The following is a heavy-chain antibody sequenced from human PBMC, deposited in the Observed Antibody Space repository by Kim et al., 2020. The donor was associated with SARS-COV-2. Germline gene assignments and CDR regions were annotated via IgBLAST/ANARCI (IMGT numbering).Heavy chain of an antibody. Sequence: GGSLRLSCAASGFTFSSYAIHWVRQAPGKGLEWVAVISYDGSNKYYADSVKGRFTISRDNSKNTLYLQMNSLRAEDTAVYYCARDSYDSTFYYMDVWGKGTTVTVSS. CDR3: ARDSYDSTFYYMDV. CDR2: ISYDGSNK. D-gene: IGHD3-22*01. V-gene: IGHV3-30-3*01. J-gene: IGHJ6*03. CDR1: GFTFSSYA.